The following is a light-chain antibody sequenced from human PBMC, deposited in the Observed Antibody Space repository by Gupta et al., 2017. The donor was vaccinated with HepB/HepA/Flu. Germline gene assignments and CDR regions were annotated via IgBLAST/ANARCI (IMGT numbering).Light chain of an antibody. CDR2: LGS. CDR3: MQAQQTRWT. Sequence: DIVMTQSPLSLPVTPGEPASISCRSSQSLLHSNGYNYLDWYLQKPGQSPQLLIYLGSNRASGVPDRFSGSGSGTDFTLKISRVEAEDVGVYYCMQAQQTRWTFGQGTKVEIK. CDR1: QSLLHSNGYNY. V-gene: IGKV2-28*01. J-gene: IGKJ1*01.